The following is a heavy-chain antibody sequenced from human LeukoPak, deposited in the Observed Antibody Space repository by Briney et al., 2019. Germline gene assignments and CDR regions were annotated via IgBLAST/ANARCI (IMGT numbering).Heavy chain of an antibody. CDR3: ARHPRSTGLPAFDI. CDR1: GGSISSSSYY. J-gene: IGHJ3*02. V-gene: IGHV4-39*01. CDR2: IYYSGST. Sequence: SETLSLTCTVSGGSISSSSYYWGWIRQPPGKGLEWIGSIYYSGSTYYNPSLKSRVTISVDTSKNQFSLKLNSVTAADTAVYYCARHPRSTGLPAFDIWGQGTMVTVSS. D-gene: IGHD1-14*01.